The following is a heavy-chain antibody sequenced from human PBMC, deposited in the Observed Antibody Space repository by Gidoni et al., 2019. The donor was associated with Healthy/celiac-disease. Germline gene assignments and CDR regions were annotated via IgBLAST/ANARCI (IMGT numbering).Heavy chain of an antibody. CDR3: ARDRYDFWSGSYYYYYGMDV. CDR2: ISRSGSTI. V-gene: IGHV3-11*01. Sequence: QVQLVESGGGLVQHGGSVRFYCAASGFPFSDYSVGRIRQATGKGLECVSYISRSGSTIYYADSVKGRFTISRDNAKNSLYLQMNSLRAEDTAVYYCARDRYDFWSGSYYYYYGMDVWGQGTTVTVSS. CDR1: GFPFSDYS. D-gene: IGHD3-3*01. J-gene: IGHJ6*02.